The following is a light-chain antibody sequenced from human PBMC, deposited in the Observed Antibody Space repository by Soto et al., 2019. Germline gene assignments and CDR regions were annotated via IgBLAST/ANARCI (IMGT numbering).Light chain of an antibody. CDR2: GAS. CDR1: QSVNSN. J-gene: IGKJ2*01. Sequence: EIVMTQSPGTLSVSPGERATLSCRASQSVNSNLAWYQQKPGQAPRLLIYGASTRATAIPARFSGSGSGTEFTLTISSLQSEDFAVYYCQQYNNWPPYAFGQGTKVDIK. CDR3: QQYNNWPPYA. V-gene: IGKV3-15*01.